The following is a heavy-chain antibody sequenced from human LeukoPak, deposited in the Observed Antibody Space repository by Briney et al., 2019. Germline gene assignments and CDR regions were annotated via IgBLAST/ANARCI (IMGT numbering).Heavy chain of an antibody. J-gene: IGHJ3*02. V-gene: IGHV3-21*01. CDR2: ISSSSSYI. CDR3: ARDGSSTYHDAFDI. CDR1: GFTFSSYS. Sequence: PGGSLRLSCAASGFTFSSYSMNWVRQAPGKGLEWVSSISSSSSYIYYADSVKGRFTISRDNAKNSLYLQMNSLRAEDTAVYYCARDGSSTYHDAFDIWGQGTMVTVSS. D-gene: IGHD6-13*01.